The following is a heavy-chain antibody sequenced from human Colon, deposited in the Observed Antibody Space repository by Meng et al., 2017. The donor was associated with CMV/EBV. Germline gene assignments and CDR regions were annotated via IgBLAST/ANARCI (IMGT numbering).Heavy chain of an antibody. D-gene: IGHD2/OR15-2a*01. Sequence: QVQLVQSGGGLVGLGASLRLSAAASGFIFSEYYMTWSCEAPGKGLEWVSYTSPIGSDTNYAESVRCRFTISRDNAKNSLFLPMSSLTAEDTAVYYCVKSPKNINPWGQGTLVTVSS. J-gene: IGHJ5*02. CDR2: TSPIGSDT. CDR1: GFIFSEYY. CDR3: VKSPKNINP. V-gene: IGHV3-11*05.